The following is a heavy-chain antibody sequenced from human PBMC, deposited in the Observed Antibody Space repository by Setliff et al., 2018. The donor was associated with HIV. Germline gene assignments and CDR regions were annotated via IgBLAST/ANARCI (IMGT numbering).Heavy chain of an antibody. D-gene: IGHD1-26*01. J-gene: IGHJ3*02. V-gene: IGHV4-4*07. CDR2: IKDTGAT. CDR1: GASVNSHY. CDR3: ARRIIVGAISDVFDI. Sequence: SETLSLTCTVSGASVNSHYWTWIRQPAGKGLEWLGHIKDTGATNYSPSLKSRVTMSIDTSNKQFSLKLSSVTAADTAVYYCARRIIVGAISDVFDIWGQGTLVTVSS.